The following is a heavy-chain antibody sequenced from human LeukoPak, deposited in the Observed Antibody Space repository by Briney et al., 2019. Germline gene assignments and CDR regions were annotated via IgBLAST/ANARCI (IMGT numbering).Heavy chain of an antibody. CDR3: AKDRAMQGYYDSTGYYGNFYCVDV. V-gene: IGHV3-30*02. D-gene: IGHD3-22*01. CDR1: GFTFSNYG. CDR2: TQYDGNYN. Sequence: PGGSLRLSCAASGFTFSNYGMHWVRQAPGKGLEWVAFTQYDGNYNKYADSVKGRFTISGDNSKNTMFLQMNSLRPEDTAVYFCAKDRAMQGYYDSTGYYGNFYCVDVWGKGTTVIVSS. J-gene: IGHJ6*03.